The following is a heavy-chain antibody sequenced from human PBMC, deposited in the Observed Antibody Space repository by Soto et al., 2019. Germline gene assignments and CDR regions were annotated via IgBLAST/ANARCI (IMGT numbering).Heavy chain of an antibody. CDR1: GFTFRTYT. J-gene: IGHJ6*02. CDR3: ARDRGYDAHDYYYNAMDV. Sequence: GSLRLSCISSGFTFRTYTMNWVGQAPGKGLEWVSGIRGFSPYTFYAESVKGRFTISRDNAKNSLYLQMDSLRAEDTAVYYCARDRGYDAHDYYYNAMDVWGQGTTVTVSS. D-gene: IGHD3-10*01. CDR2: IRGFSPYT. V-gene: IGHV3-21*01.